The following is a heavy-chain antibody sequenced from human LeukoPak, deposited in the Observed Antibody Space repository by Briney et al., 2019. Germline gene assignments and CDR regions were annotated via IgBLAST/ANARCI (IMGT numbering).Heavy chain of an antibody. CDR1: GFTFSSYA. Sequence: GGSLRLSCAASGFTFSSYAMTWVRQAPGKGLEWVSAISGSGDYTYYADSVKGRFTISRDNSKDTLYLQMNSLRAEDTAVHYCAKVTVGSSGWYLGYWGQGTLVTVSS. CDR3: AKVTVGSSGWYLGY. V-gene: IGHV3-23*01. D-gene: IGHD6-19*01. J-gene: IGHJ4*02. CDR2: ISGSGDYT.